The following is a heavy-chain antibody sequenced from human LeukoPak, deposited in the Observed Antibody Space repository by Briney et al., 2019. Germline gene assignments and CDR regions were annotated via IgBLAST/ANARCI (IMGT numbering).Heavy chain of an antibody. J-gene: IGHJ3*02. Sequence: GGSLRLSCAASGFTFSSYSMNWVRQAPGKGLEWVSSISSSSSYIYYADSVKGRFTISRDNAKNSLYLQMNSLRAEDTAVYYCARDPYYDSSGYYYVAFDIWGQGTMVTVSS. CDR3: ARDPYYDSSGYYYVAFDI. V-gene: IGHV3-21*01. D-gene: IGHD3-22*01. CDR1: GFTFSSYS. CDR2: ISSSSSYI.